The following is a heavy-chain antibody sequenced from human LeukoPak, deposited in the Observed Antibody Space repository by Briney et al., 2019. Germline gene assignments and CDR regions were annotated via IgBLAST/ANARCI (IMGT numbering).Heavy chain of an antibody. CDR3: ATSHIVVVPAAIPDHY. V-gene: IGHV1-2*02. Sequence: ASVKVSCKASGYTFTSYGISWVRQAPGQGLEWMGWINPNSGGTNYAQKFQGRVTMTRDTSISTAYMELSRLRSDDTAVYYCATSHIVVVPAAIPDHYWGQGTLVTVSS. D-gene: IGHD2-2*02. CDR1: GYTFTSYG. CDR2: INPNSGGT. J-gene: IGHJ4*02.